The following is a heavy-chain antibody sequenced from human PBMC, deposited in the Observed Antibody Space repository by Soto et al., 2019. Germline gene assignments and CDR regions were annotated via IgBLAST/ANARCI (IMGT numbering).Heavy chain of an antibody. CDR3: VKGAWLDY. Sequence: EVQLLESGGGLIQPGGSLILSCAASGFTFSTFDMTWVRQPPGKGLEWVSLIRGSSGSTYYADSVKGRFTISKDNSKNTLYLQMNSLRAEDTTVSVCVKGAWLDYWGQGNMVTVSS. CDR1: GFTFSTFD. CDR2: IRGSSGST. V-gene: IGHV3-23*01. J-gene: IGHJ4*02.